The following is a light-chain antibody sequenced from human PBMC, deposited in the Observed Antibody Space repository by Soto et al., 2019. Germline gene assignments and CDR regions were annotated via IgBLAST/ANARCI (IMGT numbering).Light chain of an antibody. CDR1: QSVDGY. Sequence: ETLMTPSPGTLSVSLGESATLCCRASQSVDGYLAWYQQKPGQAPRLLIYGASTRATGVTARFRGGGSGTEFTLTISSLQSEDSAVYYCQQYHKWPPITFGQGTRLEIK. CDR3: QQYHKWPPIT. V-gene: IGKV3-15*01. J-gene: IGKJ5*01. CDR2: GAS.